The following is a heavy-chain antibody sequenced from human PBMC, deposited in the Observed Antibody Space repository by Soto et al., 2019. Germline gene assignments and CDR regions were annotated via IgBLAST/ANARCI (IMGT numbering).Heavy chain of an antibody. CDR3: ARSTYYYDSSGSHGFDY. Sequence: SETLSLTCTVSGGSISSGGYYWSWIRQHPGKGLEWIGYIYYSGSTYYNPSLKSRVTISVDTSKNQFSLKLSSVTAADTAVYYCARSTYYYDSSGSHGFDYWGQGTLVTVSS. J-gene: IGHJ4*02. CDR1: GGSISSGGYY. D-gene: IGHD3-22*01. CDR2: IYYSGST. V-gene: IGHV4-31*03.